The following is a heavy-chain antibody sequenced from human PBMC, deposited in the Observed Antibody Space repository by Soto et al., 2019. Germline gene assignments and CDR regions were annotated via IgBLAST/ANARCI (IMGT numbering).Heavy chain of an antibody. CDR1: GYTFSSYG. J-gene: IGHJ4*02. D-gene: IGHD1-26*01. CDR3: ARDGFTVISSGSFDY. Sequence: VQLVQSGAEVRKPGASVKVSCKASGYTFSSYGISWVRQAPGKGLEWMGWISAGKGDTNYAQKFQGRVSMTTDTSRRTAYMELRSLTSEDTAVYYCARDGFTVISSGSFDYWGQGTLVTVSS. CDR2: ISAGKGDT. V-gene: IGHV1-18*04.